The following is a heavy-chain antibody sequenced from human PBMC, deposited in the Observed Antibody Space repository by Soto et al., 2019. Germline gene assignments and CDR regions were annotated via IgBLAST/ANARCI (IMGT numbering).Heavy chain of an antibody. Sequence: PGGSLRLSCSASVFTFSSYAMHWVRQAPGKGLEYVSEISGNGGSTYYADSVKGRFTISRDNSKNTLYLQMNSLRAEDTAVYYCVKGSIAPLGRPKDNWFDPWGQGTLVTVSS. J-gene: IGHJ5*02. CDR3: VKGSIAPLGRPKDNWFDP. CDR2: ISGNGGST. V-gene: IGHV3-64D*06. D-gene: IGHD6-13*01. CDR1: VFTFSSYA.